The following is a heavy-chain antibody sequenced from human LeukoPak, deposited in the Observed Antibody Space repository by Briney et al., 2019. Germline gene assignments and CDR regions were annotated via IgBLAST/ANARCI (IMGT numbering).Heavy chain of an antibody. J-gene: IGHJ3*02. CDR1: GYTFTSYG. D-gene: IGHD1-26*01. V-gene: IGHV1-18*01. CDR2: ISAYNGNT. CDR3: ARGLWELHAFDI. Sequence: ASVKVSCKASGYTFTSYGISWVRQAPGQGLEWMGWISAYNGNTNYAQKLQGRVTMTTDTSTSTAYMELSSPRSEDTAVYYCARGLWELHAFDIWGQGTMVTVSS.